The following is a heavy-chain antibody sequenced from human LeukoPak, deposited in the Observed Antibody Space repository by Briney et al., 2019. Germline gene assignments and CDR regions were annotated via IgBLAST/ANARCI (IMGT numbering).Heavy chain of an antibody. Sequence: SQTLSLTCAISGDSVSSYSAAWNWIPQSPSRGLEWLVRTYYRSKWYNAIAGPVNSRITINPDQSKNQLSLQLNSETPADTPVYYCERESLRDYYYGMDVWGQGTTDTVSS. CDR1: GDSVSSYSAA. CDR2: TYYRSKWYN. V-gene: IGHV6-1*01. J-gene: IGHJ6*02. CDR3: ERESLRDYYYGMDV.